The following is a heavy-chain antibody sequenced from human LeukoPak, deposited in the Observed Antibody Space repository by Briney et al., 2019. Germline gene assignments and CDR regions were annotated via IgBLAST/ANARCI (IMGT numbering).Heavy chain of an antibody. J-gene: IGHJ4*02. D-gene: IGHD3-22*01. CDR2: MSGSGADS. V-gene: IGHV3-23*01. CDR1: EFTFSSYA. CDR3: AKGGAVVLTGFDS. Sequence: PGGSLRLSCAASEFTFSSYAMNWVRQAPGKGLEWVSAMSGSGADSYYSDSVRGRFTISRDNSKNTLYLQMNSLRAEDTAAYYCAKGGAVVLTGFDSWGQGTLVSVSS.